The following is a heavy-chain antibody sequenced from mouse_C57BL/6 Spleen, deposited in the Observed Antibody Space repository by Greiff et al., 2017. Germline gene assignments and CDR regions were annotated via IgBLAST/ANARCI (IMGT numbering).Heavy chain of an antibody. CDR1: GFTFSSYA. Sequence: VQLKESGGGLVKPGGSLKLSCAASGFTFSSYAMSWVRQTPEKRLEWVATISDGGSYTYYPDNVKGRFTISRDNAKNNLYLQMSHLKSEDTAMYYCAREGAGTFAYWGQGTLVTVSA. D-gene: IGHD4-1*01. CDR2: ISDGGSYT. J-gene: IGHJ3*01. CDR3: AREGAGTFAY. V-gene: IGHV5-4*01.